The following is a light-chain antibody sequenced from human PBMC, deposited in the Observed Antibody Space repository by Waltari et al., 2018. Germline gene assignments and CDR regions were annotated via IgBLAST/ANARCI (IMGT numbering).Light chain of an antibody. CDR3: MQSIQPPYT. CDR1: QRLLHKDGKTY. CDR2: EVS. V-gene: IGKV2D-29*01. J-gene: IGKJ2*01. Sequence: DILMTQSPLSLSVTPGHPASISCKSTQRLLHKDGKTYFYWYLQKPGQPPRLLIYEVSKRFSGVPDRVSGSGSGTDFTLEIKRVEAEDVGVYYCMQSIQPPYTFGQGTKREI.